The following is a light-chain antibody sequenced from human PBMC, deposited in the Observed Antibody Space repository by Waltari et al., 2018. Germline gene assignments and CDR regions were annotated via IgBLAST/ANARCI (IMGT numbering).Light chain of an antibody. V-gene: IGKV1-39*01. J-gene: IGKJ5*01. Sequence: DIQMTQSPSSLSASVGDRVTITCRASPSISSYLNWYQQKPGKAPKLLIYAASSLQSGVPSRFSGSGSGTDFTLTISSLQPEDFATYYCQQSYSTLITFGQGTRLEIK. CDR3: QQSYSTLIT. CDR1: PSISSY. CDR2: AAS.